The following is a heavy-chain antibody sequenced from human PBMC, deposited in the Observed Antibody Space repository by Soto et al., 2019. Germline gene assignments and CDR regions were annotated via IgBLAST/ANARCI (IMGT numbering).Heavy chain of an antibody. CDR2: ISGSGDNT. D-gene: IGHD1-1*01. J-gene: IGHJ4*02. Sequence: EVQLLESGGGLILPGGSLRLSCAASGLTFSRYAMSWVRQAPGKGLEWISAISGSGDNTYYTDSVKGRFTISRDNSQNTLFLQMNSLNAADTAVYHCARDQGSIGNQTLDFWGQGTLVSVSS. V-gene: IGHV3-23*01. CDR1: GLTFSRYA. CDR3: ARDQGSIGNQTLDF.